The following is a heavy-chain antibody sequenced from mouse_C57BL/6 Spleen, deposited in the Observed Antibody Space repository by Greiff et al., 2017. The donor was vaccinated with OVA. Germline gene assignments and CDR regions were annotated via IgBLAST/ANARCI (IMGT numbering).Heavy chain of an antibody. CDR1: GYTFTSYG. J-gene: IGHJ2*01. D-gene: IGHD2-4*01. CDR2: IYPRSGNT. Sequence: QVQLQQSGAELARPGASVKLSCKASGYTFTSYGISWVKQRTGQGLEWIGEIYPRSGNTYYNEKFKGKATLTADKSSSTAYMELRSLTSEDSAVYFCAREGSYYDYDGSDYWGQGTTLTVSS. CDR3: AREGSYYDYDGSDY. V-gene: IGHV1-81*01.